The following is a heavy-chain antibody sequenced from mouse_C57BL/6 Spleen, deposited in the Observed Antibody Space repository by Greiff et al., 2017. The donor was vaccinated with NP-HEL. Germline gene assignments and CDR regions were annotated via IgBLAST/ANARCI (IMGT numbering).Heavy chain of an antibody. D-gene: IGHD2-4*01. CDR3: ARGIYGDYDVYYAMDY. V-gene: IGHV3-6*01. CDR2: ISYDGSN. Sequence: DVKLQESGPGLVKPSQSLSLTCSVTGYSITSGYYWNWIRQFPGNKLEWMGYISYDGSNNYNPSLKNRISITRDTSKNQFFLKLNSVTTEDTATYYCARGIYGDYDVYYAMDYWGQGTSVTVSS. CDR1: GYSITSGYY. J-gene: IGHJ4*01.